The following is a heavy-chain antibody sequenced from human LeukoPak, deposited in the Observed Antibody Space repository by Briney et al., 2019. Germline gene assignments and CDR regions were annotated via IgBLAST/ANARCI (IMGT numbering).Heavy chain of an antibody. J-gene: IGHJ6*03. CDR1: GFTFSTFW. D-gene: IGHD3-3*01. V-gene: IGHV3-74*01. Sequence: GGSLRLSCATSGFTFSTFWMHWVRQAPGKGLVWVSRINHDGSSTNYADSVKGRFTISRDNAKNTLYLQMNSLRAEDTAVYYCAREGYDFWSGSTDFYYYMDVWGKGTTVTVSS. CDR3: AREGYDFWSGSTDFYYYMDV. CDR2: INHDGSST.